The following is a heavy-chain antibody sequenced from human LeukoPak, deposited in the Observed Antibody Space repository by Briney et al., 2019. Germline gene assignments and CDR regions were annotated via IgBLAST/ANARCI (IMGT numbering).Heavy chain of an antibody. CDR1: GFTFSSSA. V-gene: IGHV3-23*01. CDR3: ASFSYYDSSGYYSGY. D-gene: IGHD3-22*01. Sequence: GGSLRLSCAASGFTFSSSAMSWVRQAPGKGLEWVSGISGSGGTTYHADSVKGRFTISRDNSKNTLYLQMNSLRAEDTAVYYCASFSYYDSSGYYSGYWGQGTLVTVSS. J-gene: IGHJ4*02. CDR2: ISGSGGTT.